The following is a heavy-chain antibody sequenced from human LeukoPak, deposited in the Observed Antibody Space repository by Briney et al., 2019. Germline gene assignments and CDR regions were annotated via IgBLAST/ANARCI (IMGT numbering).Heavy chain of an antibody. CDR3: ARDQRHATNGYGYYYYYGMDV. Sequence: SVKVSCKASGGTFSSYAISWVRQAPGQGLEWMGRIIPILGIANYAQKFQGRVTITADKSTSTAYMELSSLRSEDTAVYYCARDQRHATNGYGYYYYYGMDVWGQGTTVTVSS. V-gene: IGHV1-69*04. D-gene: IGHD5-18*01. CDR1: GGTFSSYA. CDR2: IIPILGIA. J-gene: IGHJ6*02.